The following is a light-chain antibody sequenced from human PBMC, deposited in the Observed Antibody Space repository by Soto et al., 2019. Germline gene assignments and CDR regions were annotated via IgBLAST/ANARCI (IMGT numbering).Light chain of an antibody. V-gene: IGLV6-57*04. CDR3: QSYDSSLGVV. Sequence: NFMLTQPHSVSESPGKTVTISCTRSSGSIASNYVQWYQQRPGSAPTTVIYEDNQRPSGVPERFSGSIDSSSNSASLTISGLKTEDEADYYCQSYDSSLGVVFGGGTKVTVL. CDR2: EDN. CDR1: SGSIASNY. J-gene: IGLJ2*01.